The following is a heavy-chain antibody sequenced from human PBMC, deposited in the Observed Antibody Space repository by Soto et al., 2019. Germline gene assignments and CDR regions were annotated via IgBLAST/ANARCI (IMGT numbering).Heavy chain of an antibody. CDR1: GFTFDDYA. V-gene: IGHV3-9*01. Sequence: EVQLVESGGGLVQPGRSLILSCAASGFTFDDYAMHWVWQAPGKGVEWVSGISWNSGSIGYADSVKGRFTISRDNAKNALYLQMNSLRAEDTDLYYCAKDMTAAAADYWGQGTLVT. CDR3: AKDMTAAAADY. CDR2: ISWNSGSI. J-gene: IGHJ4*02. D-gene: IGHD6-13*01.